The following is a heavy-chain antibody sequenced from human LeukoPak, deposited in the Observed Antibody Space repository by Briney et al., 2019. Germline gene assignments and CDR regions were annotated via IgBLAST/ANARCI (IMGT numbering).Heavy chain of an antibody. V-gene: IGHV3-23*01. Sequence: GGSLRLSCAASGFTFSSYAMNWVRQAPGRELEWDSGISGSGGSTYYADSVKGRFTISRDNSKNTLYLQMNRLRAEDTAVFHGAKDRGYDILTDNWFDPWGQGTLVTVSS. CDR3: AKDRGYDILTDNWFDP. J-gene: IGHJ5*02. CDR1: GFTFSSYA. CDR2: ISGSGGST. D-gene: IGHD3-9*01.